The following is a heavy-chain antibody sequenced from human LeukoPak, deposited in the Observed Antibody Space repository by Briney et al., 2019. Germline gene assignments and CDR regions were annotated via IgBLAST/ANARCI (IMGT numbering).Heavy chain of an antibody. CDR1: GGSSSTYY. J-gene: IGHJ2*01. V-gene: IGHV4-59*01. Sequence: SETLSLTCTVSGGSSSTYYWSWIRQPPGKGLEWIGNMYYSGSTNYNPSLKSRVTMSVDTSKNQFSLNLSSVTSADTAVYYCARCGRFITNWYFDLRGRGTLVTVSS. CDR2: MYYSGST. CDR3: ARCGRFITNWYFDL. D-gene: IGHD1-1*01.